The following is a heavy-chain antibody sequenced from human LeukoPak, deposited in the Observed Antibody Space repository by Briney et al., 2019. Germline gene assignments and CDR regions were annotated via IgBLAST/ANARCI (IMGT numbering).Heavy chain of an antibody. CDR3: ARGSSDFWSGYYTSYYMDV. Sequence: ASVKVSCKASGYTFTGYYMHWVRQAPGQGLEWMGWINPNSGGTNYAQKFQGRVTMTRDTSISTAYMELSRLRSDDTAVYYCARGSSDFWSGYYTSYYMDVWGKGTTVTVSS. J-gene: IGHJ6*03. CDR2: INPNSGGT. CDR1: GYTFTGYY. V-gene: IGHV1-2*02. D-gene: IGHD3-3*01.